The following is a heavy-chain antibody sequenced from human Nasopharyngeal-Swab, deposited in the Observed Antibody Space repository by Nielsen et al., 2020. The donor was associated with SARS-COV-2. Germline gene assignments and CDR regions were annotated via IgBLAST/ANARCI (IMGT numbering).Heavy chain of an antibody. CDR3: AMQLPIFDFDFWSGLAY. V-gene: IGHV1-3*01. J-gene: IGHJ4*02. CDR2: INGGNGNT. Sequence: ASVKVSCKASGYTFSSYAMHWVRQAPGQGLEWMGWINGGNGNTKYSQRFQGRVTISRDTSANTAYMDLTSLRSDDTAVYYCAMQLPIFDFDFWSGLAYWGQGTLVTVSS. D-gene: IGHD3-3*01. CDR1: GYTFSSYA.